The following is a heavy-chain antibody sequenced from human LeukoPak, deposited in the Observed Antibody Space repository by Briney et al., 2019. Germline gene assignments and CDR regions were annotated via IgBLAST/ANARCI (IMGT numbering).Heavy chain of an antibody. D-gene: IGHD1-26*01. V-gene: IGHV3-33*03. CDR2: IWYDGTNK. CDR1: GFTFSSYG. Sequence: PGGSLRLSCVASGFTFSSYGMHWVRQAPGKGLEWVAVIWYDGTNKYYADSVKGRFTISRDDSRNTLYLQMNSLRGDDTAVYYCAKDVGKWESLHSFDCWGQGTLVTVSS. J-gene: IGHJ4*02. CDR3: AKDVGKWESLHSFDC.